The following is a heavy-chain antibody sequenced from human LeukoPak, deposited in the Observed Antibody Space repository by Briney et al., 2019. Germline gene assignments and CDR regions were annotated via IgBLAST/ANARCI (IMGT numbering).Heavy chain of an antibody. CDR1: GFSFSSYC. CDR2: ISGNGGSP. D-gene: IGHD3-22*01. J-gene: IGHJ4*02. CDR3: AKDTRSGYYESKLDW. Sequence: GGSLRLSCAASGFSFSSYCLNWVRQAPEKGLEWVSAISGNGGSPYYADSVKGRFTISRDNSKNTLYLQMNTLRAEDTAVYYCAKDTRSGYYESKLDWWGRGTLVTVSS. V-gene: IGHV3-23*01.